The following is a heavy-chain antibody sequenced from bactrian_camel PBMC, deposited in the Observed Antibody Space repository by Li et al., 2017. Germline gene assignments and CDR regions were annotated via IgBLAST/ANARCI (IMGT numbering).Heavy chain of an antibody. CDR3: AAARFARHYADYAANPERYNF. J-gene: IGHJ4*01. CDR1: GNIYPHLC. V-gene: IGHV3S53*01. CDR2: ILTGTPTT. Sequence: VQLVESGGGSVQPGGSLRLSCQISGNIYPHLCLGWFRQAPRKEREGVAVILTGTPTTRYADSVEGRFTISQDDSKNTVYLQMNSLQPEDTAVYYCAAARFARHYADYAANPERYNFWGQGTQVTVS. D-gene: IGHD4*01.